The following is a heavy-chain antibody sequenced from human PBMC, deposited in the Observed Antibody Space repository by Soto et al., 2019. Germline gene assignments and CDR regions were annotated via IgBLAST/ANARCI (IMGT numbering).Heavy chain of an antibody. Sequence: SVRVSCKASGGTFSSYAISWVRQAPGQGLEWMGGIIPIFGTANYAQKFQGRVTITADESTSTAYMELSSLRSEDTAVYYCAREGGENYYDSSGYIDPWGQGTLVTFSS. CDR3: AREGGENYYDSSGYIDP. CDR2: IIPIFGTA. V-gene: IGHV1-69*13. CDR1: GGTFSSYA. J-gene: IGHJ5*02. D-gene: IGHD3-22*01.